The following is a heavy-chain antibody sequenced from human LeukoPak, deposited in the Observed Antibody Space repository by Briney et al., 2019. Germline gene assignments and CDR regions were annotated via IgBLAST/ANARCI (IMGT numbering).Heavy chain of an antibody. CDR3: ARLKTLRGPNFGMDV. CDR1: GYTFTSYY. CDR2: INPSGGTT. J-gene: IGHJ6*02. V-gene: IGHV1-46*01. D-gene: IGHD3-10*01. Sequence: ASVKVSCKASGYTFTSYYMHWVRQAPGQGLEWMGIINPSGGTTSYAQKFQGRVTMTRDTSTSTVYMELSSLKASDTAMYYCARLKTLRGPNFGMDVWGQGTTVTVSS.